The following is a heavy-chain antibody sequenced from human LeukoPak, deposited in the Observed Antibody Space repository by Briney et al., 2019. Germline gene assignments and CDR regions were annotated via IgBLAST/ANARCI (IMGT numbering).Heavy chain of an antibody. V-gene: IGHV4-4*07. CDR2: IYSSGSS. CDR3: ARERAGSGYSGHDGGWFDP. D-gene: IGHD5-12*01. CDR1: GGSISSYY. Sequence: NPSETLSLTXTVSGGSISSYYWSWIGQPAGKELEWIGRIYSSGSSSFNPSLKSRVTMSVDTSKNQFSLKLSSVTAADTAVYYCARERAGSGYSGHDGGWFDPWGQGTLVTVSS. J-gene: IGHJ5*02.